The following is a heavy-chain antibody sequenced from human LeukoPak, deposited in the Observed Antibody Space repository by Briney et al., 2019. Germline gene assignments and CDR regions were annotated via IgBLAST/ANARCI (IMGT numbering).Heavy chain of an antibody. V-gene: IGHV4-61*02. CDR2: IYTSGST. Sequence: SQTLSLTCTVSGGSISSGSYYWSWIRQPAGKGLEWIGRIYTSGSTNYNPSLKSRVTMSVDTSKNQFSLKLSSVTAADTAVYYCARERNWFHPWGQGTLVTVSS. CDR1: GGSISSGSYY. CDR3: ARERNWFHP. J-gene: IGHJ5*02.